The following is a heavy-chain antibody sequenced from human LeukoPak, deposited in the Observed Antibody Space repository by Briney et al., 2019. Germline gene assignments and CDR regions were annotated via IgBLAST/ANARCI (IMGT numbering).Heavy chain of an antibody. CDR3: AKARGENSGSSQH. CDR2: ISGSGSST. J-gene: IGHJ1*01. Sequence: GGSLRLSCAASGFTLSSYGMHWVRQAPGKGLEWVSVISGSGSSTYYADSVKGRFTISRDNSKNTLYLQMNSLRAEDTAVYYCAKARGENSGSSQHWGQGTLVTVSS. V-gene: IGHV3-23*01. D-gene: IGHD1-26*01. CDR1: GFTLSSYG.